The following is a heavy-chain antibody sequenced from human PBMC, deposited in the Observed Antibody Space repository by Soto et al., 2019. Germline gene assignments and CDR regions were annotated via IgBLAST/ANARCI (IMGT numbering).Heavy chain of an antibody. CDR3: AKSARGDGYKNAFDV. V-gene: IGHV3-23*01. Sequence: LRLSCAASGFTFSDYVMGWVRQAPGKGLEWVSAISGPGGSTYYSDSVKGRFTISRDNSENTVYLQMNSVRAEDTALYHCAKSARGDGYKNAFDVWGQGTMVTVSS. CDR1: GFTFSDYV. D-gene: IGHD5-12*01. CDR2: ISGPGGST. J-gene: IGHJ3*01.